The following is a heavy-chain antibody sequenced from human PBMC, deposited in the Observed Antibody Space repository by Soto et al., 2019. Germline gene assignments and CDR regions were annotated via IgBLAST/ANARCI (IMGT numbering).Heavy chain of an antibody. V-gene: IGHV1-24*01. D-gene: IGHD1-7*01. CDR3: ATDRSRTTPVDP. CDR2: FDPEDGET. CDR1: GCTLTELS. Sequence: QVQLVQSGAEVKKPGASVKVSCKVYGCTLTELSMHWVRQAPGKGLEWMGGFDPEDGETNYAQKFQCRVTLTEDTSTDTAYLELRSLRSEDTAVYYWATDRSRTTPVDPWGQGTLVTVSS. J-gene: IGHJ5*02.